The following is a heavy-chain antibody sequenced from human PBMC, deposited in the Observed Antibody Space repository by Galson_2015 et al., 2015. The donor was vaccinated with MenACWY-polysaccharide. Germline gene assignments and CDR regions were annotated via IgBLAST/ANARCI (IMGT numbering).Heavy chain of an antibody. CDR2: IKSKPNGGTI. D-gene: IGHD2-8*02. J-gene: IGHJ4*02. CDR1: GFIFSNAW. Sequence: LRLSCAGSGFIFSNAWMNWVRQAPGKGLEWVGRIKSKPNGGTIEYAAPVKGRFTISRDDSKNTVYVQMNSLKTEDTAVYYCSTGDGHTTGFDYWGQGALVMVSS. CDR3: STGDGHTTGFDY. V-gene: IGHV3-15*01.